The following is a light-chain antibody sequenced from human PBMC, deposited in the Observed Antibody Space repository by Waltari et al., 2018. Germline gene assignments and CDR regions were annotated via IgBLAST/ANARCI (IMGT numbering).Light chain of an antibody. Sequence: SYVLTQPPSVSVAPGKTARITRGGNNIGSKRGHWYQQKPGQAPVLVVYDGSDRPSGIPERFSGSNSGNTATLTISRVEAGDEADYYCQVWDSSSDHVVFGGGTKLTVL. CDR3: QVWDSSSDHVV. J-gene: IGLJ2*01. V-gene: IGLV3-21*03. CDR1: NIGSKR. CDR2: DGS.